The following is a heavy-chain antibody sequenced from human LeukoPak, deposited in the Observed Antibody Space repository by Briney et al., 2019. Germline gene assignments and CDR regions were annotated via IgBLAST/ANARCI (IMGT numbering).Heavy chain of an antibody. J-gene: IGHJ4*02. CDR2: IRQDESER. D-gene: IGHD3-10*01. V-gene: IGHV3-7*03. Sequence: PGGSLRLSCEGSGFSFSSYWMTWVHQLPGKGPEWVANIRQDESERYYADSVKGRFTISRDNAKNSLYLQMNSLRAEDTAVYYCARGGMLRGVSFDYWGQGTLVTVSS. CDR1: GFSFSSYW. CDR3: ARGGMLRGVSFDY.